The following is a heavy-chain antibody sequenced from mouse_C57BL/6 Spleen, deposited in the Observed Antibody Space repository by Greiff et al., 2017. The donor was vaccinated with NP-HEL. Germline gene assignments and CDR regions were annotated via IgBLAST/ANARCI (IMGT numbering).Heavy chain of an antibody. D-gene: IGHD1-1*01. CDR3: ARDYGSSYVYAMDY. CDR1: GYTFTSYW. J-gene: IGHJ4*01. V-gene: IGHV1-64*01. Sequence: QVQLQQPGAELVKPGASVKLSCKASGYTFTSYWMHWVKQRPGQGLEWIGMFHPNSGSTNYNEKFKSKATLTVDKSSSTAYMQLSSLTSEDSAVYYCARDYGSSYVYAMDYWGQGTSVTVSS. CDR2: FHPNSGST.